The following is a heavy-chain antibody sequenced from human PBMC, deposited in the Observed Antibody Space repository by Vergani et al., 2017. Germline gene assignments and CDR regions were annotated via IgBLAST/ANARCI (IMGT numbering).Heavy chain of an antibody. J-gene: IGHJ4*02. CDR1: GYTFSGYY. D-gene: IGHD1-26*01. CDR3: ASPRGLGATDFDY. CDR2: INPNTGET. V-gene: IGHV1-2*02. Sequence: QVQLVQSGAEVKKPGASVKVSCKASGYTFSGYYINWVRQAPGQGLEWMGWINPNTGETNFAQKFQGRFTMTRDISINTAYMELSRLKSDDTAVYYCASPRGLGATDFDYWGQGTLVTVSS.